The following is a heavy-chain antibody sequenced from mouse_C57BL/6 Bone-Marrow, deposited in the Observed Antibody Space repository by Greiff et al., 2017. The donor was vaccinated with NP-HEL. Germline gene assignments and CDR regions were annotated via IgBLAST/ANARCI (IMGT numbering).Heavy chain of an antibody. V-gene: IGHV5-15*04. CDR1: GFTFSDYG. CDR3: ARRPLDYDEYFDV. Sequence: DVMLVESGGGLVQPGGSLKLSCAASGFTFSDYGMAWVRQAPRKGPEWVAFISNLAYSIYYADTVTGRFTISRENAKNTLYLEMSSLRSEDTAMYYCARRPLDYDEYFDVWGTGTTVTVSS. D-gene: IGHD2-4*01. CDR2: ISNLAYSI. J-gene: IGHJ1*03.